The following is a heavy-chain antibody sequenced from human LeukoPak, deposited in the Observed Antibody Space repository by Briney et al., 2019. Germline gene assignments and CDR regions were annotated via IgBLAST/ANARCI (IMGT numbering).Heavy chain of an antibody. J-gene: IGHJ4*02. CDR3: ATRGPWVGNTGFDY. D-gene: IGHD1-26*01. V-gene: IGHV1-24*01. CDR1: GYTLTELS. CDR2: FDPEDGET. Sequence: ASVKVSCKVSGYTLTELSMHWVRQAPGKGLEWMGGFDPEDGETIYAQKFQGRVTMTEDTSTDTAYMELSSLRSEDTAVYYCATRGPWVGNTGFDYWGQGTLVTVSS.